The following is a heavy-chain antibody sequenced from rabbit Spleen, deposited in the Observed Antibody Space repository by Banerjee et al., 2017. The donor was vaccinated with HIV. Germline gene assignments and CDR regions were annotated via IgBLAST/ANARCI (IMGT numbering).Heavy chain of an antibody. CDR1: GFTLSSYY. V-gene: IGHV1S7*01. CDR3: ARDVGTSFSTYGMDL. J-gene: IGHJ6*01. Sequence: QLKESGGGLVQPGGSLKLSCKASGFTLSSYYMNWVRQAPGKGLEWIGYIDPVFGITYYANWVNGRFSISRENAQNTVFLQMTSLTAADTATYFCARDVGTSFSTYGMDLWGPGTLVTVS. D-gene: IGHD8-1*01. CDR2: IDPVFGIT.